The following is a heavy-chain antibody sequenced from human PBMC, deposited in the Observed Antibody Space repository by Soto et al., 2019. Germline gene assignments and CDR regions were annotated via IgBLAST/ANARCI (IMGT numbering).Heavy chain of an antibody. J-gene: IGHJ6*02. CDR2: ISYDGSNK. CDR1: GFTFSSYA. Sequence: QVQLVESGGGVVQPGRSLRLSCAASGFTFSSYAMHWVRQAPGKGLEWVAVISYDGSNKYYADSVKGRFTISRDNSKNSLYLQMNSLRAEDTAVYYLARVRGTMIVVVIKYCLDVWGQRTTVTVSS. D-gene: IGHD3-22*01. CDR3: ARVRGTMIVVVIKYCLDV. V-gene: IGHV3-30-3*01.